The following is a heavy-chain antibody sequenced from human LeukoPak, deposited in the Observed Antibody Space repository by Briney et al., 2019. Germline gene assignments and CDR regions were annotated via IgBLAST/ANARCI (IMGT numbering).Heavy chain of an antibody. CDR2: INPDIGST. CDR1: GYTFTSYS. J-gene: IGHJ4*02. D-gene: IGHD3-10*01. CDR3: ARQDYGSGSHY. V-gene: IGHV1-46*01. Sequence: ASVKVSCKASGYTFTSYSMHWVRQAPGQGLEWMGVINPDIGSTNYAQNFQGRLTMTRDTSTSTVYMELSSLRSEDTAVYYCARQDYGSGSHYWGQGTLVTVSS.